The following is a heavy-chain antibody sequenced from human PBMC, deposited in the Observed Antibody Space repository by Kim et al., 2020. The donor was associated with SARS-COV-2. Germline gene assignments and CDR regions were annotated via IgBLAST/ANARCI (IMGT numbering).Heavy chain of an antibody. D-gene: IGHD6-6*01. CDR1: GYTFTGYY. CDR2: INPNSGGT. Sequence: ASVKVSCKASGYTFTGYYMHWVRQAPGQGLEWMGRINPNSGGTNYAQKFQGRVTMTRDTSISTAYMELSRLRSDDTAVYYCARERRGIAARPNIFDYWGQGTLVTVSS. V-gene: IGHV1-2*06. CDR3: ARERRGIAARPNIFDY. J-gene: IGHJ4*02.